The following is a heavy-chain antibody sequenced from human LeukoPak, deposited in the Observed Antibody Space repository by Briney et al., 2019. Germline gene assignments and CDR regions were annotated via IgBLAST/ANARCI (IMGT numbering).Heavy chain of an antibody. CDR2: INHSGST. V-gene: IGHV4-34*01. CDR1: GGSFSGYY. CDR3: AGSPVDTAMAGVDY. Sequence: SETLSLTCAVYGGSFSGYYWSWIRQPPGKGLEWIGEINHSGSTNYNPSLRSRVTISVDTSKNQFSLKLSTVTAADTAVYYCAGSPVDTAMAGVDYWGQGTLVTVSS. J-gene: IGHJ4*02. D-gene: IGHD5-18*01.